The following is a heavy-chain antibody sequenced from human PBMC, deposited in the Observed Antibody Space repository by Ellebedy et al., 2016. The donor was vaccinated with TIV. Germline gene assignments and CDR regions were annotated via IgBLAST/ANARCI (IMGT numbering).Heavy chain of an antibody. CDR2: IKEDGSEK. CDR3: ARGGNNFFGH. V-gene: IGHV3-7*03. D-gene: IGHD4-23*01. Sequence: GESLKISCAASGFTFRTYWMSWVRQAPGKGLEWVANIKEDGSEKHYVDSVEVRFTISRDNAKNSLYLQMNSLRAEDTGVYDCARGGNNFFGHWGQGKVVTVSS. CDR1: GFTFRTYW. J-gene: IGHJ4*02.